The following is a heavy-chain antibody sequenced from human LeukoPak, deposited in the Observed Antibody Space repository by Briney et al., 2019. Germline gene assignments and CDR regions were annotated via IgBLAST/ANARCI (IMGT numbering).Heavy chain of an antibody. D-gene: IGHD2-2*01. Sequence: ASVKVSCKASGGTFSSYAISWVRQAPGQGLEWMGQINPSGGRTDYAQKFQGRVTMTRDMSTTTVSMELSSLRSEDTAVYYCCAYCSSTSCRDDDFDVWGQGTMVTVSS. CDR2: INPSGGRT. V-gene: IGHV1-46*01. J-gene: IGHJ3*01. CDR1: GGTFSSYA. CDR3: CAYCSSTSCRDDDFDV.